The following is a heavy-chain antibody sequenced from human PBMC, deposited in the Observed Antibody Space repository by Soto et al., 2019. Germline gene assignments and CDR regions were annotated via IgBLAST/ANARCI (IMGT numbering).Heavy chain of an antibody. J-gene: IGHJ6*02. CDR3: AREGGLTIFGVVIIPEYYYYGMDV. D-gene: IGHD3-3*01. V-gene: IGHV6-1*01. CDR1: GDSVSSNSAA. Sequence: SQTLSLTCAISGDSVSSNSAAWNWIRQSPSRGLEWLGRTYYRSKWYNDYAVSVKSRITIYPDTSKNQFSLQLNSVTPEDTAVYYCAREGGLTIFGVVIIPEYYYYGMDVWGQGTTVTVSS. CDR2: TYYRSKWYN.